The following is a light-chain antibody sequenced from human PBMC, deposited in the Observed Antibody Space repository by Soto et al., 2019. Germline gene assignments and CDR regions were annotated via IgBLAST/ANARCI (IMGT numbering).Light chain of an antibody. CDR2: DAS. CDR3: QQYNSPIT. Sequence: DIQLTQSPSFLSASVGDRVTISCQASQGISRSLAWYQQKPGKAPKFLIYDASSLESGVPSRFSGSGSGTEFTLTISSLQPDDFTTYYCQQYNSPITFGQGTRLENK. J-gene: IGKJ5*01. V-gene: IGKV1-5*01. CDR1: QGISRS.